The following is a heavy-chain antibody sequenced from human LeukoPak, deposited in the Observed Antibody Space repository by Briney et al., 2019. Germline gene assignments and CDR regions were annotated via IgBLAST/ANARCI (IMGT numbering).Heavy chain of an antibody. CDR3: ARVIGTTGFDY. V-gene: IGHV3-33*01. Sequence: GGSLRLSCAASGFTFGSYGMHWVRQAPGKGLEWVAVIWYDGSNKYYADSVEGRFTITRDNSKNTLYLQMNNLRTEDTAVYYCARVIGTTGFDYWGQGTLVTVSS. CDR2: IWYDGSNK. CDR1: GFTFGSYG. D-gene: IGHD1-20*01. J-gene: IGHJ4*02.